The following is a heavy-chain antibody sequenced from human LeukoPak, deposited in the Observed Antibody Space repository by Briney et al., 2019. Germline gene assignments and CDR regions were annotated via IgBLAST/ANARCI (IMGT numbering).Heavy chain of an antibody. CDR3: ASDPGTAAGTPYYFDY. Sequence: GGSLRLSCAASGFTFDDYAMHWVRQAPGKGLEWVSGISWNSGFIGYADSVKGRFTISRDNAKNSLYLQMNSLRAEDTAVYYCASDPGTAAGTPYYFDYWGQGTLVTVSS. J-gene: IGHJ4*02. CDR1: GFTFDDYA. CDR2: ISWNSGFI. V-gene: IGHV3-9*01. D-gene: IGHD6-13*01.